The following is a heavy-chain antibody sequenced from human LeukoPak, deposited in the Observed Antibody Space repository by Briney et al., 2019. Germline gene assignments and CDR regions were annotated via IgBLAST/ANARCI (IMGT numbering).Heavy chain of an antibody. J-gene: IGHJ4*02. CDR3: ARRHSSGWPNFDY. Sequence: RGSLRLSCAVSGFTFSSYWMSWVRQAPGKGLEWVANIKQDGSEKYCVDSVKGRFTISRDNAKNSLYLQMNSLRAEDTAVYYCARRHSSGWPNFDYWGQGTLVTVSS. V-gene: IGHV3-7*01. CDR2: IKQDGSEK. CDR1: GFTFSSYW. D-gene: IGHD6-19*01.